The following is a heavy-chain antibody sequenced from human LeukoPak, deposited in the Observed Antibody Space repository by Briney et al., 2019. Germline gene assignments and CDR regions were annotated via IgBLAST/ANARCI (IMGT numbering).Heavy chain of an antibody. J-gene: IGHJ5*02. Sequence: PGGSLSLSCAVSVLTLRIYATRGVPRAPGGGLECGLDISGSGGSTYYADSVKGRFTISRDNSKNTLYLQMNSLRAEDTAVYYCAKDPGQYQLRRNWFDPWGQGTLVTVSS. V-gene: IGHV3-23*01. CDR3: AKDPGQYQLRRNWFDP. CDR1: VLTLRIYA. CDR2: ISGSGGST. D-gene: IGHD2-2*01.